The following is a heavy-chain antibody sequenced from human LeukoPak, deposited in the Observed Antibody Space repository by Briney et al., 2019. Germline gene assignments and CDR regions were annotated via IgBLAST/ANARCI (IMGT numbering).Heavy chain of an antibody. CDR1: GYTFTGYY. CDR2: INPNSGGT. J-gene: IGHJ6*02. V-gene: IGHV1-2*04. Sequence: GASVKVSCKASGYTFTGYYMHWVRQAPGQGLEWMGWINPNSGGTNYAQKFQGWVTMTRDTSISTAYMELSRLRSDDTAVYYCARGALIFGDPRYYYYYYGMDVWGQGTTVTVSS. D-gene: IGHD3-3*01. CDR3: ARGALIFGDPRYYYYYYGMDV.